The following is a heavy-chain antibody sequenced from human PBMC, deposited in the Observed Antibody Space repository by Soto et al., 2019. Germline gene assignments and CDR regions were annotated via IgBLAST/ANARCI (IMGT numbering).Heavy chain of an antibody. J-gene: IGHJ4*02. CDR2: ISYDGSKK. CDR3: TRDGGFDY. V-gene: IGHV3-30-3*01. Sequence: QVQLVESGGGVVQTGRSLRLSCAASGFSFSGYAMHWVRQAPGKGLEWVSGISYDGSKKYYADSVRGRFTVSRDNSKNTVYLQMNSLTTEDTAVYYCTRDGGFDYWGQGTLVTVSS. CDR1: GFSFSGYA. D-gene: IGHD3-10*01.